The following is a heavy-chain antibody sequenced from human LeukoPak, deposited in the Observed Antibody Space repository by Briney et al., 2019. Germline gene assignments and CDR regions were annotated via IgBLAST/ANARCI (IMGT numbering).Heavy chain of an antibody. V-gene: IGHV4-34*01. CDR1: GGSFSGYY. CDR2: INHSGST. D-gene: IGHD1-1*01. CDR3: ARHLRNFNHWFDP. Sequence: SETLSLTCAVYGGSFSGYYWSWIRQPPGKGLEWIGEINHSGSTNYNPSLKSRVTISVDTSKNQFSLKLSSVTAADTAVYYCARHLRNFNHWFDPWGQGTLVTVSS. J-gene: IGHJ5*02.